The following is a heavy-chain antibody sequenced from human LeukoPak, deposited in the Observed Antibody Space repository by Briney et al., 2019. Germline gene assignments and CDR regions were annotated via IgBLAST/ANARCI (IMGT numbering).Heavy chain of an antibody. CDR2: ISAYNGNT. J-gene: IGHJ4*02. CDR1: GYTFNIYG. V-gene: IGHV1-18*01. CDR3: ARSSSGPFDY. Sequence: ASVKVSCKASGYTFNIYGIIWVRQAPGQGLEWVGWISAYNGNTNYAQKLQGRVTMTTDTSTSTAYMELRSLRSDDTAVYYCARSSSGPFDYWGQGTLVTVSS. D-gene: IGHD6-19*01.